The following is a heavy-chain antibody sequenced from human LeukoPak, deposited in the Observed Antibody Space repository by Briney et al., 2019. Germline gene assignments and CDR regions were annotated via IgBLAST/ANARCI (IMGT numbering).Heavy chain of an antibody. J-gene: IGHJ4*02. V-gene: IGHV3-23*01. CDR1: GFTLSSYA. D-gene: IGHD6-19*01. CDR2: ISDSGGGT. CDR3: AKGSSGWSSAPEY. Sequence: PGGSLRLSCAASGFTLSSYAMSWVRQAPGKGLEWVSGISDSGGGTYYADSVKGRFTISRDNSKNTLYLQMNSLRGEDTAVYYCAKGSSGWSSAPEYWGQGTLVTVSS.